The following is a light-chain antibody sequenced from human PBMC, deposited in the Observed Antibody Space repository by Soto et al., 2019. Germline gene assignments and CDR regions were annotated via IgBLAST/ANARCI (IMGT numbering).Light chain of an antibody. Sequence: QPVLTQSSSASASLGSSVKLTWTLSSSHSSYIIAWHQQQPGKAPRYLMKLEGSGNYNKGSGVPDRFSGSSSGADRYLTISNLQFEDEADYFCETWDSNTWVFGGGTKLTVL. CDR2: LEGSGNY. V-gene: IGLV4-60*02. CDR1: SSHSSYI. J-gene: IGLJ3*02. CDR3: ETWDSNTWV.